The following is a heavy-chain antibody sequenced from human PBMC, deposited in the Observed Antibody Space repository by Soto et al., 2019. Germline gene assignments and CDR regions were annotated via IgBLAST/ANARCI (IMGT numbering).Heavy chain of an antibody. J-gene: IGHJ5*02. V-gene: IGHV4-34*01. CDR1: GGSFSGNY. D-gene: IGHD1-26*01. CDR3: ARGREGGGAS. CDR2: INPSGST. Sequence: QVQLQQWGAGLLKPSETLSLTCGVYGGSFSGNYWSWIRQPPGEGLEWIGEINPSGSTNYSPSLKSRATISADTSKNQFSPKLSSVIAADTAVYYCARGREGGGASWGQGTLVTVSS.